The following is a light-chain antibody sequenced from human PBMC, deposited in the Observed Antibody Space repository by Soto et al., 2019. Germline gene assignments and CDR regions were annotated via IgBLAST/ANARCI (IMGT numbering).Light chain of an antibody. Sequence: EIVMTQSPATLSVSPGERATLSCRASQSVGSNLAWYRQKPGQAPRLVIYRSSITAPGMPARFSGSGSGSEFTLAISSLQSEDLAVYYCQQYDDWPHTFGQGTKVEIK. J-gene: IGKJ1*01. CDR1: QSVGSN. CDR3: QQYDDWPHT. CDR2: RSS. V-gene: IGKV3-15*01.